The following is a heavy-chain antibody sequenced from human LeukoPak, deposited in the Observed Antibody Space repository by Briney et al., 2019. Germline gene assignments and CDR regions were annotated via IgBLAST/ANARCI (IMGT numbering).Heavy chain of an antibody. J-gene: IGHJ5*02. V-gene: IGHV4-59*01. Sequence: KPSETLSLTCTVSGGSISSYYWSWIRQPPGKGLEWIGYIYDSGSTNYNPSLKSRVTMLIDTSKNQFSLKLSSVTAADTAVYYCARGRYSAGDNWFDPWGQGTLVTVSS. CDR3: ARGRYSAGDNWFDP. CDR2: IYDSGST. CDR1: GGSISSYY. D-gene: IGHD3-9*01.